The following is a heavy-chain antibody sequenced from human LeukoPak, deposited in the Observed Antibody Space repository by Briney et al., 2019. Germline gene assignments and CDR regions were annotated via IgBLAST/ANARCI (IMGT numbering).Heavy chain of an antibody. J-gene: IGHJ4*02. Sequence: SETLSLTCTVSGGSISSGDYYWSWIRQPPGKGLEWIGYIYYSGSTYYNPSLKSRVTISVDTSKNQFSLKLSSVTAADTAVYYCAGGPNLVVTVFDYWGQGTLVTVSS. CDR2: IYYSGST. D-gene: IGHD2-21*02. V-gene: IGHV4-30-4*08. CDR1: GGSISSGDYY. CDR3: AGGPNLVVTVFDY.